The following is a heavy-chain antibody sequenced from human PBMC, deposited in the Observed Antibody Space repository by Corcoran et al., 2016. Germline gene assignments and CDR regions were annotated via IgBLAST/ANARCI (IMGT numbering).Heavy chain of an antibody. CDR1: GDSVSSNSAA. CDR2: TYYRSKWYN. CDR3: ARDRCSGGSCYGYYYYGMDV. V-gene: IGHV6-1*01. D-gene: IGHD2-15*01. Sequence: QVQLQQSGPGLVKPSQTLSLTCAISGDSVSSNSAAWNWIRQSPSRGLEWLGRTYYRSKWYNDYAVSVKSRITINPDTSTYQFSLQLNSVTPEDTAVYYCARDRCSGGSCYGYYYYGMDVWGQGTTVTVSS. J-gene: IGHJ6*02.